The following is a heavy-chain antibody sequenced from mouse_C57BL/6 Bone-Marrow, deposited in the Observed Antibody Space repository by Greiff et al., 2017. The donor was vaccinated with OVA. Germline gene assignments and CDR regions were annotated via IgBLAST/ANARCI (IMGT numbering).Heavy chain of an antibody. V-gene: IGHV1-53*01. CDR2: INPSNGGT. D-gene: IGHD1-1*01. CDR1: GYTFTSYW. J-gene: IGHJ4*01. CDR3: ARRGTRSSYDYAMDY. Sequence: QVQLQQPGTELVKPGASVKLSCKASGYTFTSYWMHWVKQRPGQGLEWIGNINPSNGGTNYNEKFKSKATLTVDKSSSTAYMQLSSLTSEGSAVYYCARRGTRSSYDYAMDYWGQGTSVTVSS.